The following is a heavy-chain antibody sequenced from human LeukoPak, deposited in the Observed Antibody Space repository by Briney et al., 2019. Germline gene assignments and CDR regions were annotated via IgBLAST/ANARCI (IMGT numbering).Heavy chain of an antibody. CDR2: VKHDGSEK. J-gene: IGHJ4*02. CDR1: GFTFSRYW. CDR3: AREDQWMLQFDH. V-gene: IGHV3-7*01. Sequence: PGGSLRLSCAASGFTFSRYWMSWVRQAPGKGLEWVANVKHDGSEKSYVDSVKGRFTISRDNAQNSLFLQIDSLRAEDTAVYYCAREDQWMLQFDHSGEGGLVTASS. D-gene: IGHD2-8*01.